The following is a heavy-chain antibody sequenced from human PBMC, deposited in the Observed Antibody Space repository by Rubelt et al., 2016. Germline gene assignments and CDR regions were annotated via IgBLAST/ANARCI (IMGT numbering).Heavy chain of an antibody. Sequence: GGGLVQPGGSLRLSCAASGFTFSDHYMDWVRQAPGKGLEWVGRTRNKANSYTTEYAASVKGRFTISRDDSKNSLYLQMNSLKTEDTAVYYCARGGITMVRGVDWYFDLWGRGTLVTVSS. CDR3: ARGGITMVRGVDWYFDL. V-gene: IGHV3-72*01. CDR1: GFTFSDHY. CDR2: TRNKANSYTT. D-gene: IGHD3-10*01. J-gene: IGHJ2*01.